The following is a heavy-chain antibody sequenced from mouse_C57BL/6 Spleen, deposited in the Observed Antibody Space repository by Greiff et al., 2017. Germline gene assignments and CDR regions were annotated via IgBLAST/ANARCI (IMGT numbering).Heavy chain of an antibody. CDR2: IDPSDSYT. J-gene: IGHJ3*01. D-gene: IGHD2-4*01. Sequence: QVQLQQPGAELVRPGTSVKLSCKASGYTFTSYWMHWVKQRPGQGLEWIGVIDPSDSYTNYNQKFKGKATLTVDTSSSTAYMQLSSLTSEDSAVYYCVYYDHDGGFAYWGHGTLVTVSA. CDR1: GYTFTSYW. CDR3: VYYDHDGGFAY. V-gene: IGHV1-59*01.